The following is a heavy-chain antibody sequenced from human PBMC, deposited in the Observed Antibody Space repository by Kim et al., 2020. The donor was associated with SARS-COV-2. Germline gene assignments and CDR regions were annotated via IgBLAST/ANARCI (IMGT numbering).Heavy chain of an antibody. CDR2: SGST. V-gene: IGHV4-39*02. J-gene: IGHJ4*02. Sequence: SGSTYYNPTLKSRVTIAVDASTDQFSLKLSSVAAADTAVYYCATERALNGWGQGTLVTVSS. CDR3: ATERALNG.